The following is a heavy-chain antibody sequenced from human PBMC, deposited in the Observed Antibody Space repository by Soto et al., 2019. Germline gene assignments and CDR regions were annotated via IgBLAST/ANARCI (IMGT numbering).Heavy chain of an antibody. CDR1: GGTFSSYT. Sequence: ASVKVSCKASGGTFSSYTISWVRQAPGQGLQWMGRIIPILGIANYAQKFQGRVTITADKSTSTAYMELSSLRSEDTAVYYWSRDPQDNSTIDSRGQGTLVNLAS. CDR2: IIPILGIA. J-gene: IGHJ5*01. D-gene: IGHD2-15*01. V-gene: IGHV1-69*02. CDR3: SRDPQDNSTIDS.